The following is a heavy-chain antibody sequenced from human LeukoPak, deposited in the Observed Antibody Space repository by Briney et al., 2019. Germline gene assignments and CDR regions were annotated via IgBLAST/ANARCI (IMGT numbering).Heavy chain of an antibody. Sequence: ASVKVSRKASGYTFTGYYMHWVRQPPAQGLEWMGWINPNSGGTNYAQKFQDRVTMTRDTSISTAYMEQSRLRSDDTAVYYCARGGEPVNYYDSSGYYYDYWGQGTLATVSS. CDR2: INPNSGGT. J-gene: IGHJ4*02. V-gene: IGHV1-2*02. CDR1: GYTFTGYY. D-gene: IGHD3-22*01. CDR3: ARGGEPVNYYDSSGYYYDY.